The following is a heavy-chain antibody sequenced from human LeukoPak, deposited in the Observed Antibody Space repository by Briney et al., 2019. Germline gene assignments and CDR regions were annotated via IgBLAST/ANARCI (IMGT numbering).Heavy chain of an antibody. V-gene: IGHV1-2*04. CDR3: ARESIAVAIDAFDI. D-gene: IGHD6-19*01. CDR2: INPNSGGT. CDR1: GYTFTGYY. Sequence: ASVKVSCKASGYTFTGYYMHWVRQDPGQGLEWMGWINPNSGGTNYAQKFQGWVTMTRDTSISTAYMELSRLRSDDTAVYYCARESIAVAIDAFDIWGQGTMVTVSS. J-gene: IGHJ3*02.